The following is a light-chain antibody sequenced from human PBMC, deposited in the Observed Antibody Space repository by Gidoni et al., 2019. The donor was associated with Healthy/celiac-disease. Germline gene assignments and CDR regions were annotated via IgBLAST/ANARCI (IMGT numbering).Light chain of an antibody. CDR3: QQRSNWPPFT. CDR1: QSVSSY. J-gene: IGKJ3*01. CDR2: DAS. Sequence: EIVLTQSPATLSLSPGERATLSCRASQSVSSYLAWYQQKPGQAPRLLIYDASNRATGSPARFSGSGSGTDFTLTISSLEPEDFAVYYCQQRSNWPPFTFGPXTKVDIK. V-gene: IGKV3-11*01.